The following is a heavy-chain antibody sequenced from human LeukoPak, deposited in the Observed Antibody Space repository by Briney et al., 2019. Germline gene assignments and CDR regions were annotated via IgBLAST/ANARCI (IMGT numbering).Heavy chain of an antibody. V-gene: IGHV1-69*13. J-gene: IGHJ5*02. D-gene: IGHD3-22*01. CDR2: IIPIFGTA. CDR3: ASDGSGYYYDWFDP. CDR1: GGTFSSYA. Sequence: ASVKVSCKASGGTFSSYAISWVRQAPGQGLEWMGGIIPIFGTANYAQKFQGRVTITADESTSTAYMELSSLRSEDTAVYYCASDGSGYYYDWFDPWGQGTLVTVSS.